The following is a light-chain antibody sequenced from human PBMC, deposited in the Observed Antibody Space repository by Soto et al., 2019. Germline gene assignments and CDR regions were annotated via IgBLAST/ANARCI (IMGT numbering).Light chain of an antibody. J-gene: IGKJ4*01. CDR2: VAS. CDR3: QYYEFPLT. V-gene: IGKV1-8*01. Sequence: AIRMTQSPSSLSASPGDRVTITCRASQDISSYLAWYQQKPGKAPNLLIYVASTLQSGVPSRFSGSGSGTDFTLTISRLQSEDFATYYCQYYEFPLTFGGGTKVQIK. CDR1: QDISSY.